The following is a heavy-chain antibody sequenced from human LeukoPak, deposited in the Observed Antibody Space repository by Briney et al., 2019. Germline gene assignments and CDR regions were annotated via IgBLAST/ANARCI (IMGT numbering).Heavy chain of an antibody. V-gene: IGHV3-74*01. J-gene: IGHJ3*02. CDR2: INSDGSST. CDR3: ARDQTTVTTWAFDI. Sequence: GGSLRLSCAASGFTFRSYWMHWVREAPGKGLVWVSRINSDGSSTSYADSVKGRFTISRDNAKNTLYLQMNSLRAEDTAVYYCARDQTTVTTWAFDIWGQGTMVTVSS. CDR1: GFTFRSYW. D-gene: IGHD4-17*01.